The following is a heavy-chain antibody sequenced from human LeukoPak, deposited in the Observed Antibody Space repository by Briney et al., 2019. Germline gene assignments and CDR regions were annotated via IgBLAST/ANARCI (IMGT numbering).Heavy chain of an antibody. CDR1: GFTFSMYS. CDR2: ITGRGENT. CDR3: ARDRRLASFDY. V-gene: IGHV3-23*01. D-gene: IGHD6-25*01. Sequence: GGSLRLSCAASGFTFSMYSMNWVRQAPGKGLEWVSGITGRGENTYYADSVKGRFTISRDNSKNTLYLQMNSLRAEDAAIYYCARDRRLASFDYGGQGTLVTVSS. J-gene: IGHJ4*02.